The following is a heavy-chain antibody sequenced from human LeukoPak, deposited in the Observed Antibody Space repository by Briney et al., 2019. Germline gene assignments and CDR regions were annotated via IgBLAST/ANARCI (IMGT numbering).Heavy chain of an antibody. D-gene: IGHD2-15*01. CDR2: INHSGST. J-gene: IGHJ4*02. V-gene: IGHV4-34*01. Sequence: SETLSLTCAAYGGSFSGYYWSWIRQPPGKGLEWIGEINHSGSTNYNPSLKSRVTMSVDTSKNQFSLKLSSVTAADTAVYYCARDLYLAEDYWGQGTLVTVSS. CDR1: GGSFSGYY. CDR3: ARDLYLAEDY.